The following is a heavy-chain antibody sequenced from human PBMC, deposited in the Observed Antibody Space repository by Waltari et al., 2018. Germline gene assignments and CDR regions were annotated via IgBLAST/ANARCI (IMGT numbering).Heavy chain of an antibody. CDR2: IYYSGST. D-gene: IGHD6-13*01. Sequence: QLQLQESGPGLVKPSETLSLTCTVSGGSISSSRYYWGWIRQPPGKGLEWIGSIYYSGSTYYNPSLKSRVTISVDTSKNQFSLKLSSVTAADTAVYYCARHWGQEAADPWDYWGQGTLVTVSS. CDR1: GGSISSSRYY. J-gene: IGHJ4*02. V-gene: IGHV4-39*01. CDR3: ARHWGQEAADPWDY.